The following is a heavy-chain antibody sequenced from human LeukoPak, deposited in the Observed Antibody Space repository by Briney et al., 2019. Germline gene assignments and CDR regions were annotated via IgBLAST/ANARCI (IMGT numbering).Heavy chain of an antibody. J-gene: IGHJ4*02. CDR1: GGSISSYY. CDR3: ARDRSFRQDY. V-gene: IGHV4-59*01. Sequence: PSETLSLTCTVSGGSISSYYWSWIRQPPGKGLEWIGYIYYSGSANYNPSLKSRVTISIHTSKNQFSLKLSSVTAADTAVYYCARDRSFRQDYWGQGTLVTVSS. CDR2: IYYSGSA.